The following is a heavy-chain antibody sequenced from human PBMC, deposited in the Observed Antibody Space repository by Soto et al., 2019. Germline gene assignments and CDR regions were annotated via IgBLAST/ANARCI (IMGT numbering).Heavy chain of an antibody. V-gene: IGHV3-30*18. CDR3: AKDKYFYDSSGDTLDY. J-gene: IGHJ4*02. D-gene: IGHD3-22*01. Sequence: QVHVVESGGGAVQPGRSLRLSCAVSGFTFSDHAMHWVRQAPGKGLDWVAAISYDGSKKDYADSVKGRFTMSRDNSKTTLFLQMNSLRAEDTAVYYCAKDKYFYDSSGDTLDYWGQGTLVIVSS. CDR2: ISYDGSKK. CDR1: GFTFSDHA.